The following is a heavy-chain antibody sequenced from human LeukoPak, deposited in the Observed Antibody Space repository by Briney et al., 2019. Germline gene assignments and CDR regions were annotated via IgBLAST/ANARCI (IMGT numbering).Heavy chain of an antibody. CDR2: IGIAGNT. Sequence: GGSLRLSCAASGFTFSNYEMHWVRLVLGKGLEWVSAIGIAGNTFYAGSVKGQFTISRENAKNSFHLQMNSLGAGDTAVYYCAREGSLSSSDAFDIWGQGTMVTVSS. V-gene: IGHV3-13*01. J-gene: IGHJ3*02. CDR1: GFTFSNYE. D-gene: IGHD6-6*01. CDR3: AREGSLSSSDAFDI.